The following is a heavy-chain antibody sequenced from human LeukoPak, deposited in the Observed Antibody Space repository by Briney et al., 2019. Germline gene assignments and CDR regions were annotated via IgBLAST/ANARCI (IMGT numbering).Heavy chain of an antibody. CDR1: GITFRNAS. CDR3: AHRDTTMVRVDY. V-gene: IGHV3-15*01. J-gene: IGHJ4*02. D-gene: IGHD5-18*01. CDR2: IKSKTGGGTT. Sequence: GGSLRLSCAASGITFRNASMSWVRQAPGKGLEWVGRIKSKTGGGTTDYAAPVKGRFTISRDNSKSTLYLQMNNLTTEDTAVYFCAHRDTTMVRVDYWGQGTLVAVSS.